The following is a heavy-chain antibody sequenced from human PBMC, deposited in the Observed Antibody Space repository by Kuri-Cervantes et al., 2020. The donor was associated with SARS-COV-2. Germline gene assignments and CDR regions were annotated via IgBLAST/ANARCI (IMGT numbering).Heavy chain of an antibody. D-gene: IGHD1-26*01. V-gene: IGHV4-30-2*01. CDR3: ARGLGRFDP. CDR1: GFTFSSYS. CDR2: IYHSGST. Sequence: SCAASGFTFSSYSMNWVRQAPGKGLEWVGYIYHSGSTYYNPSLKSRVTISVDRSKNQFSLKLSSVTAADTAVYYCARGLGRFDPWGQGTLVTVSS. J-gene: IGHJ5*02.